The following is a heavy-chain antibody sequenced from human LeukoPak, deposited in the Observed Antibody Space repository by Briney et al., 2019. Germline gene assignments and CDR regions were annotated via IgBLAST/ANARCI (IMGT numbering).Heavy chain of an antibody. V-gene: IGHV4-34*01. Sequence: PSETLSLTCAVYGGSFSGYYWSWIRQPPGKGLEWIGEINHSGSTNYNPSLKNRVTISVDTSKNQFSLKLSSVTAADTAVYYCARGRMVDGDYLGSDYWGQGTLVTVSS. CDR1: GGSFSGYY. D-gene: IGHD4-17*01. CDR2: INHSGST. CDR3: ARGRMVDGDYLGSDY. J-gene: IGHJ4*02.